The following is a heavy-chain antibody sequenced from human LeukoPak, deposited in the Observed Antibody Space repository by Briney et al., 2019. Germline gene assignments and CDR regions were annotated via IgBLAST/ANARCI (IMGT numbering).Heavy chain of an antibody. CDR2: IYHSGST. D-gene: IGHD4-11*01. CDR1: GGSISSYY. CDR3: ARDRYYSNYVFGY. Sequence: SETLSLTCTVSGGSISSYYRSWIRQPPGKGLEWIGYIYHSGSTYYNPSLKSRVTISVDRSKNQFSLKLSSVTAADTAVYYCARDRYYSNYVFGYWGQGTLVTVSS. J-gene: IGHJ4*02. V-gene: IGHV4-59*12.